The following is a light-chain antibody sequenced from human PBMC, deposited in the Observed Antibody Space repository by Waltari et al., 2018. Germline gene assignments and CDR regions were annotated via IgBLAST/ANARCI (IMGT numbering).Light chain of an antibody. Sequence: QSALTQPASVSGSPGQSITISCTGTSSDVGGYNYVSWYQQHPGKAPKLIIYDVSNRPSGVSKRFSGSKSGNTASLTSSGLQAEDEADYYCSSYTSSSTLWVFGGGTKLTVL. J-gene: IGLJ3*02. CDR1: SSDVGGYNY. CDR2: DVS. V-gene: IGLV2-14*03. CDR3: SSYTSSSTLWV.